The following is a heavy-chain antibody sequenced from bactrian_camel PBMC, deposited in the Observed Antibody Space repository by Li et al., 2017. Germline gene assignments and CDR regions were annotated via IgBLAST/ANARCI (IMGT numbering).Heavy chain of an antibody. CDR3: ATRKDFAFGY. CDR2: VYGDDREP. V-gene: IGHV3-2*01. D-gene: IGHD5*01. J-gene: IGHJ6*01. CDR1: GSRFSSAH. Sequence: HVQLVESGGGLVQPGGSLRLSCAASGSRFSSAHMSWVRQAPGKGLEWVSTVYGDDREPYYPDPVKGRFTTSRDNAKNVVYLQMNSLKSEDTALYYCATRKDFAFGYWGQGTQVTVS.